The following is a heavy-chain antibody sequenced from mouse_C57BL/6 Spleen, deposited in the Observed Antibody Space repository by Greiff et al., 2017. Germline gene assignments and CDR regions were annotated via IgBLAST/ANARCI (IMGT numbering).Heavy chain of an antibody. D-gene: IGHD3-3*01. CDR3: AREGLDPARFAY. J-gene: IGHJ3*01. Sequence: VKLMESGAELVRPGASVKLSCKASGYTFTDYYINWVQQRPGQGLEWIARIYPGSGNTYYNEKFKGQATLTAEKSSSTAYMQLSSLTSEDSAVDVCAREGLDPARFAYWGQGTLVTVSA. CDR1: GYTFTDYY. V-gene: IGHV1-76*01. CDR2: IYPGSGNT.